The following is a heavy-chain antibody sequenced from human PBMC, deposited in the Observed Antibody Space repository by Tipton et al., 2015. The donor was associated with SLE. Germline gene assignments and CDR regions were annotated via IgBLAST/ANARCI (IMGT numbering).Heavy chain of an antibody. Sequence: VQLVQSGAEVKKPGASVKVSCKASGYTFTNYGISWVRQAPGQGLEWMGWISPYNGNTDSAQNLQGRVTMTADTSTTTAYMELRSLRSDDTAVYYCARSYYGSRHYYTHADHWGQGTQVTVSS. CDR1: GYTFTNYG. V-gene: IGHV1-18*01. CDR3: ARSYYGSRHYYTHADH. D-gene: IGHD3-10*01. CDR2: ISPYNGNT. J-gene: IGHJ4*02.